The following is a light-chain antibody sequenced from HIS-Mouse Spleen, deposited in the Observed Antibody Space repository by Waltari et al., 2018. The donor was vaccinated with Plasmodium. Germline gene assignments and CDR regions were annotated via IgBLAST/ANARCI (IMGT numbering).Light chain of an antibody. Sequence: QSALTQPASVSGSPGQSITISCTGTSSDVGSYNLVSWYQQHPGKAPKLMIYEGSKRTSGVSNRCSGSKSGNTACLTSSGLQAEGEADSYCCSYAGSSTNWVFGGGTKLTVL. CDR1: SSDVGSYNL. CDR3: CSYAGSSTNWV. V-gene: IGLV2-23*01. CDR2: EGS. J-gene: IGLJ3*02.